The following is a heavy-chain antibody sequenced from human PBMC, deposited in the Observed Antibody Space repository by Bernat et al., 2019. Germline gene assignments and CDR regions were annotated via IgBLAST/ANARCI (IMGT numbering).Heavy chain of an antibody. CDR3: VKLPHGDYVPY. J-gene: IGHJ4*02. V-gene: IGHV3-23*01. Sequence: EVQLLESGGGLVQPGASLRLSCAASGFTFSSYAMSWVRQAPGKGLEWVSAITSSAGNTYYADSVKGRFIISRDNSRNTLSLQMNSLRAEDTAIYYCVKLPHGDYVPYWGQGTMVTVSS. CDR2: ITSSAGNT. D-gene: IGHD4-17*01. CDR1: GFTFSSYA.